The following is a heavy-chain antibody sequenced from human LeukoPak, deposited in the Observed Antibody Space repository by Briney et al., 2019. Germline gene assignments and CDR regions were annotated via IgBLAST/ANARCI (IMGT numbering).Heavy chain of an antibody. CDR3: ARRTSRYYMDV. Sequence: PSETLSLTCTVSGGSISSSSYYWGWIRQPPGKGLEWIGSIYYSGNTYYNPSLKSRVTISVDTSKNQFSLKLSSVTAADTAVYCCARRTSRYYMDVWGKGTTVTVSS. V-gene: IGHV4-39*01. D-gene: IGHD2-2*01. CDR1: GGSISSSSYY. CDR2: IYYSGNT. J-gene: IGHJ6*03.